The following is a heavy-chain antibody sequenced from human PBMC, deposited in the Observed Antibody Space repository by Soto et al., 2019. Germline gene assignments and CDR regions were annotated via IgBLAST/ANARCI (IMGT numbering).Heavy chain of an antibody. CDR3: ARGTGIQRGSVGPFDP. D-gene: IGHD5-18*01. J-gene: IGHJ5*02. CDR1: GYSLTLCY. V-gene: IGHV1-46*01. CDR2: INPSRAET. Sequence: ASVKVSCKASGYSLTLCYIHWVRQAPGQGLQWMAIINPSRAETSYAQKFQGRVTVTRDTSTSTVYMELNSLRSDDTAVYFCARGTGIQRGSVGPFDPWGQGTLVTVSS.